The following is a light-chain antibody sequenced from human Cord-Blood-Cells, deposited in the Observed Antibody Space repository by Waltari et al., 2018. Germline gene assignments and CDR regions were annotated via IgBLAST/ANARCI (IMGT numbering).Light chain of an antibody. CDR2: DVS. V-gene: IGLV2-14*01. Sequence: QSALTQPASVSGSPGQSITISCTGTSSDAGGYNYVSWYQQHPGKAPKLMIYDVSKRPSGVSIRFSGSKSGNTASLTISGLQAEDEADYYCSSYTSSSTWVFGGGTKLTVL. CDR3: SSYTSSSTWV. J-gene: IGLJ3*02. CDR1: SSDAGGYNY.